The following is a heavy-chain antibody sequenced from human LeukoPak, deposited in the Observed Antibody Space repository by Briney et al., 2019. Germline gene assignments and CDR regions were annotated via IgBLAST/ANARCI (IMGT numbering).Heavy chain of an antibody. J-gene: IGHJ3*02. CDR3: ARDMGRFLEWNDAFDI. Sequence: SETLSLTCAVSGGSISSGGYSWSWIRQPPGKGLEWIGYIYHSGSTYYNPSLKSRVTISVDTSKNQFSLKLSSVTAADTAVYYCARDMGRFLEWNDAFDIWGQGTMVTVSS. CDR2: IYHSGST. CDR1: GGSISSGGYS. V-gene: IGHV4-30-2*01. D-gene: IGHD3-3*01.